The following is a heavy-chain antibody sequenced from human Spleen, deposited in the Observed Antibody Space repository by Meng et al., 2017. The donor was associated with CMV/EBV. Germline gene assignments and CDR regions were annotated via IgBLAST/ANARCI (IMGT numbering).Heavy chain of an antibody. CDR2: IWYDGSNE. D-gene: IGHD6-6*01. V-gene: IGHV3-33*03. CDR3: AKEAAHEGYFDY. CDR1: GFTFSSYG. J-gene: IGHJ4*02. Sequence: GESLKISCEASGFTFSSYGMHWVRQAPGKGLEWVAVIWYDGSNENYAESVKGRFTISRDYSKNTLYLQMNSLRAEDTAVYYCAKEAAHEGYFDYWGQGTLVTVSS.